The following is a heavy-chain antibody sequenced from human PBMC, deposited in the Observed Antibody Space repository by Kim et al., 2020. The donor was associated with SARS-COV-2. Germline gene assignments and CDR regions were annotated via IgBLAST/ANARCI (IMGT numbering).Heavy chain of an antibody. CDR1: GFTFSNYG. D-gene: IGHD4-17*01. V-gene: IGHV3-30*18. J-gene: IGHJ4*02. Sequence: GGSLRLSCGASGFTFSNYGMHWVRQAPGKGLEWVAIISYDGSTKYYADSVKGRFTISRDNSKNTLSLRMNSLRGEDTAVYYCANDQRDYGTFDCWGQGTL. CDR3: ANDQRDYGTFDC. CDR2: ISYDGSTK.